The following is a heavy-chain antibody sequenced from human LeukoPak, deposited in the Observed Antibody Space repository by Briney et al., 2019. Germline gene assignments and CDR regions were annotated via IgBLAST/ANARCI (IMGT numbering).Heavy chain of an antibody. CDR3: ASPQYYFDY. V-gene: IGHV3-48*03. D-gene: IGHD5-24*01. CDR1: GFTFSTYE. J-gene: IGHJ4*02. CDR2: ISSSGSTS. Sequence: GGSLRLSCAASGFTFSTYEMNWVRQAPGKGLEWVSHISSSGSTSYYADSVKGRFTISRDNAKNSLYLQMNSLRAEDTAVYYCASPQYYFDYWGQGTLVTVSS.